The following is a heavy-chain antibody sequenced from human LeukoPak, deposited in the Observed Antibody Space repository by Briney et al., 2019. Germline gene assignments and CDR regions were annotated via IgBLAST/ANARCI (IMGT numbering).Heavy chain of an antibody. J-gene: IGHJ4*02. D-gene: IGHD6-19*01. Sequence: GGSLRLSCAASGFTFSNYGMHWVRQAPGKGLEWVAVISYDGSTKYYGDSVKGRFTISRDNSKSTLYLQMSSLRAEDTAVYYCAKESTMRVAASLDYWGQGTLVTVSS. CDR2: ISYDGSTK. V-gene: IGHV3-30*18. CDR1: GFTFSNYG. CDR3: AKESTMRVAASLDY.